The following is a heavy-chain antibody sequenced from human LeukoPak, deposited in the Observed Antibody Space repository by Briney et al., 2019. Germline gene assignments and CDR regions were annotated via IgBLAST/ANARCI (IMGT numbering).Heavy chain of an antibody. CDR1: GGSISSYH. CDR3: ARTTEAHSWLTRYYSYYMDV. CDR2: IYYSGGT. V-gene: IGHV4-59*01. Sequence: PSETLSLTCTVSGGSISSYHWSWIRQPPGKGRGWIGYIYYSGGTNYNPSLKSRVTISVDTYKNQFSLKLSSVTAADTAVYYCARTTEAHSWLTRYYSYYMDVWGKGTTVTVSS. D-gene: IGHD6-13*01. J-gene: IGHJ6*03.